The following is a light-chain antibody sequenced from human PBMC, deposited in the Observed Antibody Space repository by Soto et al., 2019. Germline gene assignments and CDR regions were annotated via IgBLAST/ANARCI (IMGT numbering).Light chain of an antibody. CDR1: SSNIGSNT. V-gene: IGLV1-44*01. Sequence: QTVVTQPLSASASPGQRVTISCSGGSSNIGSNTVAWYQHLPGTAPPRLIFTAGQRPSGVPGRFSGSKSGTSASLAISGLQAEDEADYYCSSYTSSSTPHVVFGGGTKLTVL. J-gene: IGLJ2*01. CDR3: SSYTSSSTPHVV. CDR2: TAG.